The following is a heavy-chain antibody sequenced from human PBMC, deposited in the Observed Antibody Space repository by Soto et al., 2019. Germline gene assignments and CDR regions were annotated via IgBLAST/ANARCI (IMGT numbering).Heavy chain of an antibody. V-gene: IGHV3-30-3*01. D-gene: IGHD2-15*01. CDR2: ISYDGARK. CDR1: GFTFSIYA. Sequence: QVQLVDSGGGVVQPGRSLRLSCAASGFTFSIYAMHWVLQAPGKGLYWVAVISYDGARKAYANSVKGRFTISRDTSKNTLYLQMNSLRVEDRAAYYCSRGDREDTAVVIGARPGEYGMDVWGRGTTVTVSS. CDR3: SRGDREDTAVVIGARPGEYGMDV. J-gene: IGHJ6*02.